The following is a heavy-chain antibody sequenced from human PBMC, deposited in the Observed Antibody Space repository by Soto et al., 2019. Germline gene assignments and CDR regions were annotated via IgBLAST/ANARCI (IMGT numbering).Heavy chain of an antibody. CDR1: GYTFTSYA. CDR2: INAGNGNT. CDR3: AIAEQWLVRSVLFDF. D-gene: IGHD6-19*01. V-gene: IGHV1-3*01. J-gene: IGHJ4*02. Sequence: ASVKVSFKASGYTFTSYAMHWVRQAPGQRLEWMGWINAGNGNTKYSQKFQGRIAITRDTSASTAYMELSSLRSEDTAVYYCAIAEQWLVRSVLFDFWGQGTLVTVSS.